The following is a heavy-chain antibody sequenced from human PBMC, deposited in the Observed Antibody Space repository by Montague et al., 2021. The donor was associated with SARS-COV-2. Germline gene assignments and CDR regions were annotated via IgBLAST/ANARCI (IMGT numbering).Heavy chain of an antibody. CDR2: ISYSGST. V-gene: IGHV4-39*07. Sequence: SETLSLTCTVSDASSSSSIYYWGWIRQPPGKGLEWIGTISYSGSTYHNPSLHSRVAISVDTSKKRFSPRLTSVTAADTAVYFCARDHYHSSWFKYWGPGTLVTVSS. D-gene: IGHD6-13*01. J-gene: IGHJ4*02. CDR1: DASSSSSIYY. CDR3: ARDHYHSSWFKY.